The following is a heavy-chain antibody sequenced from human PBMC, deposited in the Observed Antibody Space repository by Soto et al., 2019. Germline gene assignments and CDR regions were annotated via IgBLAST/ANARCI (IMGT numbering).Heavy chain of an antibody. Sequence: SETLSLTCTDSGGSISSYYWTWIRQPPGKGLEWIGYIYYSGSTNYNPSLKSRVTISVDTSKNQFSLKLSSVTAADTAVYYCASPKIAFYNWFDPWGQGTLVTVPQ. D-gene: IGHD3-3*02. CDR3: ASPKIAFYNWFDP. CDR2: IYYSGST. CDR1: GGSISSYY. V-gene: IGHV4-59*08. J-gene: IGHJ5*02.